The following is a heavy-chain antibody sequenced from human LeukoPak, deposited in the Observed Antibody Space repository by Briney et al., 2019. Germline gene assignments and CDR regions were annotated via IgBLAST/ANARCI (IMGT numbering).Heavy chain of an antibody. CDR1: GFTFSSYG. J-gene: IGHJ4*02. CDR3: AKSPSTRITMVRGGPKYYFDY. D-gene: IGHD3-10*01. Sequence: GVSLRLSCAASGFTFSSYGMHWVRQAPGKGLEWVAFIRYGGSNKYYAVSVKGRFTISRGNSKNTLYLQMNSLRAEDTAVYYCAKSPSTRITMVRGGPKYYFDYWGQGTLVTVSS. CDR2: IRYGGSNK. V-gene: IGHV3-30*02.